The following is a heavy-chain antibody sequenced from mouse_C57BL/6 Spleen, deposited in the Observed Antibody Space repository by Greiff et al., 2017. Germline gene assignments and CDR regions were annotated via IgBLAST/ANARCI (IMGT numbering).Heavy chain of an antibody. D-gene: IGHD2-3*01. CDR2: IYPGNGDT. CDR3: ARDNDVAWFAY. Sequence: QVQLQESGAELVKPGASVKISCKASGYAFSSYWMNWVKQRPGKGLEWIGQIYPGNGDTNYNGKFKGTATLTADKSSSTAYMQLSSLTSEDAAVYCCARDNDVAWFAYWGQGTLVTVSA. J-gene: IGHJ3*01. V-gene: IGHV1-80*01. CDR1: GYAFSSYW.